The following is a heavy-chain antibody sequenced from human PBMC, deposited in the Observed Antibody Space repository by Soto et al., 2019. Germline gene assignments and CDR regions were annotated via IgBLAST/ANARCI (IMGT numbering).Heavy chain of an antibody. CDR1: GFTFSSYA. V-gene: IGHV3-30-3*01. CDR3: ARASNGWYSDY. CDR2: ISYDGSNK. D-gene: IGHD6-19*01. Sequence: QVQLVESGGGVVQPGRSLRLSCAAAGFTFSSYAMHWVRQAPGKGLEWVAVISYDGSNKYYADSVKGRFTISRDNSKNTLYLQMTSLRAEDTAVYYWARASNGWYSDYWGQGPLVTFSS. J-gene: IGHJ4*02.